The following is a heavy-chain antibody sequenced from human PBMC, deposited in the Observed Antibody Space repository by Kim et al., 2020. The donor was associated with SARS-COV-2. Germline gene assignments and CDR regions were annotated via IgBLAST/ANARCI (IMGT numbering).Heavy chain of an antibody. CDR1: GYSISSGYY. Sequence: SETLSLTCTVSGYSISSGYYWGWIRQPPGKGLEWIGSIYHSGSTYYNPSLKSRVTISVDTSKNQFSLKLSSVTAADTAVYYCARDWSAWFGEELHNWFDPWGQGTLVTVSS. V-gene: IGHV4-38-2*02. CDR2: IYHSGST. J-gene: IGHJ5*02. D-gene: IGHD3-10*01. CDR3: ARDWSAWFGEELHNWFDP.